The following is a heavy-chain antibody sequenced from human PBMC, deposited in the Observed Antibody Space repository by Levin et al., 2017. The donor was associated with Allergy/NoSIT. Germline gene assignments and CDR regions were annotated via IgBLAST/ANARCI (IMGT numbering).Heavy chain of an antibody. CDR3: ARGYGSGRIIAY. J-gene: IGHJ4*02. Sequence: PSETLSLTCAVYGGSFSGYYWSWIRQPPGKGLEWIGEINHSGSTNYNPSLKSRVTISVDTSKNQFSLKLSSVTAADTAVYYCARGYGSGRIIAYWGQGTLVTVSS. D-gene: IGHD3-10*01. CDR1: GGSFSGYY. V-gene: IGHV4-34*01. CDR2: INHSGST.